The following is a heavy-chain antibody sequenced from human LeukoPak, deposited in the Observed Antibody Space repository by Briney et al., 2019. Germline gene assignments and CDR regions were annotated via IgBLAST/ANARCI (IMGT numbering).Heavy chain of an antibody. CDR2: INPNSGGT. J-gene: IGHJ4*02. CDR3: ASGGYCSSTSCYGVLDY. Sequence: AASVKVSCKACGYTFTGYYMHWVRQAPGQGLEWMGWINPNSGGTNYAQKFQGRVTMTRDTSISTAYMELSRLRSDDTAVYYCASGGYCSSTSCYGVLDYWGQGTLVTVSS. CDR1: GYTFTGYY. V-gene: IGHV1-2*02. D-gene: IGHD2-2*03.